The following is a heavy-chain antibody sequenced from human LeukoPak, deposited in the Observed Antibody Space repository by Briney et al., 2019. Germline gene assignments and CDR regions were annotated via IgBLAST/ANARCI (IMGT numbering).Heavy chain of an antibody. V-gene: IGHV4-34*01. CDR2: INHSGST. CDR1: GGSFSGYY. CDR3: ARRFLEWFPVYYFDY. J-gene: IGHJ4*02. D-gene: IGHD3-3*01. Sequence: PSETLSLTCAVYGGSFSGYYWSWIRQPPGKGLEWIGEINHSGSTNYNPSLKSRVTISVDTSKNQFSLELSSVTAADTAVYYCARRFLEWFPVYYFDYWGQGTLVTVSS.